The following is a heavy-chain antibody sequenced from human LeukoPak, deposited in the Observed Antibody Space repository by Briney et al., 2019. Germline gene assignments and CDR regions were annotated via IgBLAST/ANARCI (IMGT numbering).Heavy chain of an antibody. V-gene: IGHV5-51*01. CDR2: IFPIDSDT. CDR1: GSSFTSYW. CDR3: ARRLKISQGGTTDY. Sequence: GESLKISCKTPGSSFTSYWIGWVRQMPGKGLEWMGIIFPIDSDTRYSPYYQGQVTISADRSITADDLQQSSLKASDTAMYYCARRLKISQGGTTDYWGQGTLVTVSS. D-gene: IGHD1-1*01. J-gene: IGHJ4*02.